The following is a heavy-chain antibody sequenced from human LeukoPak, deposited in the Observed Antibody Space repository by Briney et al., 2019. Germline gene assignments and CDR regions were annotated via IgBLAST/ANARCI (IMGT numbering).Heavy chain of an antibody. CDR3: ARDLTYYYDSSGYDTFDY. D-gene: IGHD3-22*01. CDR1: GYTFTGYY. J-gene: IGHJ4*02. CDR2: ISAYNGNT. V-gene: IGHV1-18*04. Sequence: ASVKVSFKASGYTFTGYYIHWVRQAPGQGLEWMGWISAYNGNTNYAQKLQGRVTMTTDTSTSTAYMELRSLRSDDTAVYYCARDLTYYYDSSGYDTFDYWGQGTLVTVSS.